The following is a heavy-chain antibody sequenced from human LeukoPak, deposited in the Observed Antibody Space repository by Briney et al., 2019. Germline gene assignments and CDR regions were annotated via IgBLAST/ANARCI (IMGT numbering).Heavy chain of an antibody. D-gene: IGHD2-15*01. CDR3: GREEYCRGGGCYPQVH. Sequence: ASVKVSCKASGYTFTGYYMHWVRQAPGQGLEWMGWINPNSGGTNYAQKFQGRVTMTRDTSISTAYMELSRLRSDDTAVYYCGREEYCRGGGCYPQVHGGQGTLVPSSS. V-gene: IGHV1-2*02. J-gene: IGHJ4*02. CDR1: GYTFTGYY. CDR2: INPNSGGT.